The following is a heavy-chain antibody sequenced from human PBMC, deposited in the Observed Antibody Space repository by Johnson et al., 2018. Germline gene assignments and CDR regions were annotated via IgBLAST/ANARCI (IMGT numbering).Heavy chain of an antibody. J-gene: IGHJ3*02. V-gene: IGHV3-30-3*01. Sequence: QVQLVESGGGVVQPGRSLRLSCAASGFTFSNYAMHWVSQAPGKGLEWVAVISYDGSNKYYVDSVNGRFTLPRENSKNTLYLQMNSLSVDDTAVDYCARGRDAFDIWGQGTTVTVSS. CDR2: ISYDGSNK. CDR1: GFTFSNYA. CDR3: ARGRDAFDI.